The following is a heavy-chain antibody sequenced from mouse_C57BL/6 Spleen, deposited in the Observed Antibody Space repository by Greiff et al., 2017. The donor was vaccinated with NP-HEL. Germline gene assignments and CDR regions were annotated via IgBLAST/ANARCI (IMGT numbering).Heavy chain of an antibody. CDR3: ANYGSSYIYAMDY. CDR2: ISDGGSYT. V-gene: IGHV5-4*03. J-gene: IGHJ4*01. Sequence: EVMLVESGGGLVKPGGSLKLSCAASGFTFSSYAMSWVRQTPEKRLEGVATISDGGSYTYYPDNVKGRFTISRDNAKNNLYLQMSHLKSEDTAMYYCANYGSSYIYAMDYWGQGTSVTVSS. CDR1: GFTFSSYA. D-gene: IGHD1-1*01.